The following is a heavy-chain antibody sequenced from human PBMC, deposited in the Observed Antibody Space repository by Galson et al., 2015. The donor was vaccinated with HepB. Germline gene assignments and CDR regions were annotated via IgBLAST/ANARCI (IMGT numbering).Heavy chain of an antibody. CDR2: ISSSSSYT. D-gene: IGHD3-3*01. Sequence: SLRLSCAASGFTFSDYYMSWTRQAPGKGLEWVSYISSSSSYTNYADSVKGRFTISRDNAKNSLYLQMNSLRAEDTAVYYCARDKHSHYDFWSGYLNGMDVWGQGTTVTVSS. CDR3: ARDKHSHYDFWSGYLNGMDV. V-gene: IGHV3-11*06. CDR1: GFTFSDYY. J-gene: IGHJ6*02.